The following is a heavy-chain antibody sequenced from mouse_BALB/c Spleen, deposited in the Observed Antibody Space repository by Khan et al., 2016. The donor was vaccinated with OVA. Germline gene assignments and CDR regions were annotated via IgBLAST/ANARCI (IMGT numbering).Heavy chain of an antibody. V-gene: IGHV5-6-3*01. J-gene: IGHJ2*01. Sequence: EVELVESGGGLVQPGRSLKLSCAASGFTFSSYGMSWVRQTPDKRLELVATINSNGGSTYYPDSVKGRFTISRDNAKNTLYLQMSSLKSEDTAMYYCARMARTRKWGQGTTLTVSS. CDR1: GFTFSSYG. CDR2: INSNGGST. CDR3: ARMARTRK.